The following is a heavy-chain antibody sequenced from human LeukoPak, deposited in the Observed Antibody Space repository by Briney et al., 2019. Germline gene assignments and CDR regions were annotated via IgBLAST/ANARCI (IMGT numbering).Heavy chain of an antibody. Sequence: GGSLRLSCAASGFTFSSYAMSWVRQAPGKGLEWVSSISGSGGSTYYADSVKGRFTISRDNSKNTLYLQMNSLRAEDTAVYYCAKIDLVVVPAATSGGDLDYWGQGTLVTVSS. J-gene: IGHJ4*02. CDR1: GFTFSSYA. CDR2: ISGSGGST. D-gene: IGHD2-2*01. CDR3: AKIDLVVVPAATSGGDLDY. V-gene: IGHV3-23*01.